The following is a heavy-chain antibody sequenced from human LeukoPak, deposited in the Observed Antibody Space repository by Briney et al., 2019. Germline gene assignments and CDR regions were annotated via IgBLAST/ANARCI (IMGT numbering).Heavy chain of an antibody. J-gene: IGHJ4*02. V-gene: IGHV1-8*01. CDR2: MNPKSGNT. D-gene: IGHD5-24*01. Sequence: ASVKVSCKASGYPFSNYDINWLRQATGKGLEWMGWMNPKSGNTGYVQKFQGRVIMTRDTSISTAYMELSSLTSEDTAVYFCARDRVGVGGNGYENWGQGTLVTVS. CDR1: GYPFSNYD. CDR3: ARDRVGVGGNGYEN.